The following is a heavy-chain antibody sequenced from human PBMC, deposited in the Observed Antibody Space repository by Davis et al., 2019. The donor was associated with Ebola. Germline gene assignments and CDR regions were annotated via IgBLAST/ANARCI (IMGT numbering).Heavy chain of an antibody. D-gene: IGHD1-26*01. Sequence: GESLKISCAASGFIFSSYVMQWVRQAPGKGLEWVALISYDGTNKYYADSVKGRFTISRDNAKNTLYLQMNSLRAEDTAVYYCARSGSGFDYWGQGTLVTVSS. V-gene: IGHV3-30-3*01. CDR2: ISYDGTNK. CDR3: ARSGSGFDY. J-gene: IGHJ4*02. CDR1: GFIFSSYV.